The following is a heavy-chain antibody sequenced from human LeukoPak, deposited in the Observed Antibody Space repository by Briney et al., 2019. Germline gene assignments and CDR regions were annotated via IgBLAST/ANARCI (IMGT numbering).Heavy chain of an antibody. CDR1: GESFSGYY. J-gene: IGHJ4*02. CDR3: ARASYAAYYYDSSGYYPY. D-gene: IGHD3-22*01. Sequence: SETLSLTCAVYGESFSGYYWSWIRQPPGKGLEWIGEINHSGSTNYNPSLKSRVTISVDTSKNQFSLKLSSVTAADTAVYYCARASYAAYYYDSSGYYPYWGQGTLVTVSS. V-gene: IGHV4-34*01. CDR2: INHSGST.